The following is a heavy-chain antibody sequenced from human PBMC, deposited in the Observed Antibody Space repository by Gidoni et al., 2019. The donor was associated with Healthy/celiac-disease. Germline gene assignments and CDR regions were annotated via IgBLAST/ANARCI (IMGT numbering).Heavy chain of an antibody. CDR2: ISSNGGTT. Sequence: EVQLVESGGGLAQPGGSLRLSCAASGFTFSSHSMHWVRQATGKGLEYVSGISSNGGTTHYANSVKGRFTISRDNSKNTLYLQMGSLRAEDMAVYYCARQPTYGYPFDYWGQGTLVTVSS. CDR1: GFTFSSHS. J-gene: IGHJ4*02. D-gene: IGHD5-18*01. V-gene: IGHV3-64*01. CDR3: ARQPTYGYPFDY.